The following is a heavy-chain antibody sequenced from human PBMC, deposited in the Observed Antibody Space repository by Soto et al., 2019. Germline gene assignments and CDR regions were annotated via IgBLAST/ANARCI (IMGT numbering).Heavy chain of an antibody. J-gene: IGHJ4*02. CDR1: GGSFSGYY. V-gene: IGHV4-34*01. CDR2: INHSGST. D-gene: IGHD3-22*01. CDR3: ARGPLLDYYDSSGYNTDLDY. Sequence: SETLSLTCAVYGGSFSGYYWSWIRQPPGKGLEWIGEINHSGSTNYNPSLKSRVTISVDTSKNQFSLKLSSVTAADTAVYYCARGPLLDYYDSSGYNTDLDYWGQGTLVTVSS.